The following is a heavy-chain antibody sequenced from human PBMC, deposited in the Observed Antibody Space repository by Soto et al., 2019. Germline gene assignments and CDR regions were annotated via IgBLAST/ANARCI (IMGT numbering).Heavy chain of an antibody. D-gene: IGHD2-2*01. J-gene: IGHJ4*02. CDR2: ISGSGGNT. CDR3: ARVFSSPRPGLGSFDS. V-gene: IGHV3-23*01. CDR1: GFTFSSYS. Sequence: EVQLLESGGGLVQPGGSLRLSCAASGFTFSSYSMSWVRQAPGKGLEWVSSISGSGGNTYYADSVKGRFTISRDNPKNTLYLQMNSLRAEDTAVYYCARVFSSPRPGLGSFDSWGQGTLVTVSS.